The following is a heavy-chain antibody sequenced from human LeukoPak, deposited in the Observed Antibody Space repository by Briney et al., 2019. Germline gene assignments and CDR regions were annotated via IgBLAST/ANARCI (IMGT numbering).Heavy chain of an antibody. V-gene: IGHV1-58*02. CDR2: IVVGSGST. J-gene: IGHJ4*02. CDR3: AADNDYSVQQWLPRGAY. D-gene: IGHD4-11*01. Sequence: GTSVKVSCKTSGFTFTRSAMQWVRQARGQPREWIGWIVVGSGSTDYAQKFQERATITRDMSTSTAYMELSSLTSEDTAVYYCAADNDYSVQQWLPRGAYWGQGTLVTVSS. CDR1: GFTFTRSA.